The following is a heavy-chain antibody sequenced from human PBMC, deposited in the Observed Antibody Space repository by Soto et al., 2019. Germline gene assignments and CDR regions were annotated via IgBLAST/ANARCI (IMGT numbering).Heavy chain of an antibody. CDR1: GFTFSNYW. J-gene: IGHJ4*02. V-gene: IGHV3-74*01. CDR2: INSDGSST. CDR3: ASLHGTVAAFYFDD. D-gene: IGHD6-19*01. Sequence: EVQLVESGGGLVQPGGSLRLSCAASGFTFSNYWMHWVRQAPGKGLMWVSRINSDGSSTHYADSVKGRFTISRDNPKNTLYLQMNSLRAEDTAVYYCASLHGTVAAFYFDDWGQGTLVTVSS.